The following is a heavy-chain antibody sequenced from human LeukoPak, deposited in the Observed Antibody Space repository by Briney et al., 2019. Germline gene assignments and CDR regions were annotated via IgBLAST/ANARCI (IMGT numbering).Heavy chain of an antibody. D-gene: IGHD6-13*01. V-gene: IGHV5-51*01. CDR2: IYPGDSDT. J-gene: IGHJ3*02. CDR3: ARLSSYSSSWYTDAFDI. Sequence: GESLKISCKGSGYSFTSYWIGWVRQMPGEGLEWMGIIYPGDSDTRYSPSFQGQVTIPADKSISTAYLQWSSLKASDTAMYYCARLSSYSSSWYTDAFDIWGQGTMVTVSS. CDR1: GYSFTSYW.